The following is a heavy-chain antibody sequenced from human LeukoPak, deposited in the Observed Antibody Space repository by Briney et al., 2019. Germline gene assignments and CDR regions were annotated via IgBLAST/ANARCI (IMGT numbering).Heavy chain of an antibody. J-gene: IGHJ4*02. V-gene: IGHV4-30-4*01. CDR3: ARGPYGSGSYY. CDR1: GGSHSSGDYY. Sequence: TLSLTCTVSGGSHSSGDYYWSWVRQPPGKGLEWIGYIYYSGTTYYNPSLKSRVTISVDTSKNQFSLKLTSVTAEDTAVYYCARGPYGSGSYYWGQGTLVTVSS. CDR2: IYYSGTT. D-gene: IGHD3-10*01.